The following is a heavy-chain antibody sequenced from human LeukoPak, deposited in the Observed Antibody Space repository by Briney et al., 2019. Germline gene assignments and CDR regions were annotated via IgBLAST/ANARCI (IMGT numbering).Heavy chain of an antibody. CDR3: ARASITIFGVVITEYYYGMDV. CDR2: IYYSGST. D-gene: IGHD3-3*01. J-gene: IGHJ6*02. V-gene: IGHV4-61*01. Sequence: PSEILSLTCAVSGGSVCSGSYDWSWIRQPPGKGLEWIGYIYYSGSTNYNPSLKSRVTISVDTSKNQFSLKLSSVTAADTAVYYCARASITIFGVVITEYYYGMDVWGQGTTVTVSS. CDR1: GGSVCSGSYD.